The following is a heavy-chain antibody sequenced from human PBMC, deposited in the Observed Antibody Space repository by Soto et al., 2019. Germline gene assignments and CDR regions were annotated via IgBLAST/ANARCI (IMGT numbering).Heavy chain of an antibody. V-gene: IGHV4-30-2*01. CDR1: GGSISSGGYS. D-gene: IGHD3-10*01. Sequence: LSLTCAVSGGSISSGGYSWSWIRQPPGKGLEWIGYIFPSGSTYYNPSLKSRVTISIDNSKNQFSLRLTSVTAADTAVYYCARKWFGELLTFVPWGPRTLVTGSS. J-gene: IGHJ5*02. CDR2: IFPSGST. CDR3: ARKWFGELLTFVP.